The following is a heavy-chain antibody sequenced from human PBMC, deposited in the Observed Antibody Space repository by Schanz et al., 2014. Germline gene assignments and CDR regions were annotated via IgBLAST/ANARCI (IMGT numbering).Heavy chain of an antibody. Sequence: EVQLVESGGGLVQPGGSLRLSCAVSGFTFRNYWMSWVRQAPGKGLEWVANIKHDGDEKDYVDSVKGRFTISRDNAKKSLYLEMNSLRAEDTAVYYCASGLWELRYWGQGAVVIVSS. V-gene: IGHV3-7*01. CDR1: GFTFRNYW. J-gene: IGHJ4*02. CDR3: ASGLWELRY. CDR2: IKHDGDEK. D-gene: IGHD1-7*01.